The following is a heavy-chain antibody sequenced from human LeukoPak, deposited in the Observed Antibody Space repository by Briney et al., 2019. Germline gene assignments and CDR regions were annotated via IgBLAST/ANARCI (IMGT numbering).Heavy chain of an antibody. V-gene: IGHV3-23*01. D-gene: IGHD3-22*01. CDR3: VKKQSYYYDSSAFRGGGYFYY. CDR2: ISGSGGST. J-gene: IGHJ4*02. CDR1: GFTFRRYA. Sequence: GGSLRLSCAASGFTFRRYAMSWVRQAPGKGLEWVSAISGSGGSTYYADSVKGRFTISRDNSKNTLYLQMNSLRAEDTAVYYCVKKQSYYYDSSAFRGGGYFYYWGQGALVTVSS.